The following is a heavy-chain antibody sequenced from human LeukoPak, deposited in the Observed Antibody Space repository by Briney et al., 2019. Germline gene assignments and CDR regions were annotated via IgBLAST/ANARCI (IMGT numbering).Heavy chain of an antibody. Sequence: GGSLRLSCAASGFTFSRYWMNWVRQAPGKGLEWLAIIKQDGSETYYVDSVKGRFTISRDNAQNLVYLQLNSLSSDDTAVYYYAGGAGWTSDMWGQGTLVIVSS. V-gene: IGHV3-7*01. CDR2: IKQDGSET. CDR1: GFTFSRYW. D-gene: IGHD6-19*01. J-gene: IGHJ3*02. CDR3: AGGAGWTSDM.